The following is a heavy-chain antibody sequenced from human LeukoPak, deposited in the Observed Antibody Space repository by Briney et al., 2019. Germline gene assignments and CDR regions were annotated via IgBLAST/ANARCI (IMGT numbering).Heavy chain of an antibody. J-gene: IGHJ6*03. CDR3: ARGLRYCSSTSCYEGPWYYYYMDV. Sequence: SETLSLTCAVYGGSFSGYYWSWIRQPPGEGLEWSGEINHSGSTNYNPSLKSRVTISVDTPKNQFSLKLSSVTAADTAVYYCARGLRYCSSTSCYEGPWYYYYMDVWGKGTTVTVSS. CDR1: GGSFSGYY. V-gene: IGHV4-34*01. D-gene: IGHD2-2*01. CDR2: INHSGST.